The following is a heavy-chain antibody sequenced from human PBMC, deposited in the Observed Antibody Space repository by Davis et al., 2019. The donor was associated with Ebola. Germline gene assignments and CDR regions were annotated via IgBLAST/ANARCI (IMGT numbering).Heavy chain of an antibody. V-gene: IGHV3-21*04. J-gene: IGHJ6*02. CDR2: ISSSSSYI. CDR3: ARDRLEYSSSSGYYYYGMDV. D-gene: IGHD6-6*01. CDR1: GFTFSSYS. Sequence: GESLKISCAASGFTFSSYSMNWVRQAPGKGLEWVSSISSSSSYIYYADSVKGRFTISRDNSKNTLYLQMNSLRAEDTAVYYCARDRLEYSSSSGYYYYGMDVWGQGTTVTVSS.